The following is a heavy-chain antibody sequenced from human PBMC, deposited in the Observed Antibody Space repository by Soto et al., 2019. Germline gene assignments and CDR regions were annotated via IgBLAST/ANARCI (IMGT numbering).Heavy chain of an antibody. D-gene: IGHD6-19*01. CDR3: ATAVAGRNLDY. J-gene: IGHJ4*02. CDR1: GGSISSYY. Sequence: PSETLSLTCTVSGGSISSYYWSWIRQPPGKGLEWIGYIYYSGSTNYNPSLKSRVTISVDTSKNQFSLKLSSVTAADTAVYYCATAVAGRNLDYWGQGTLVTVS. V-gene: IGHV4-59*01. CDR2: IYYSGST.